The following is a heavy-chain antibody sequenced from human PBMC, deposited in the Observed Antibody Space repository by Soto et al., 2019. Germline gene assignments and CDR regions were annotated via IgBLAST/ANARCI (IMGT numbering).Heavy chain of an antibody. CDR2: IYSGGST. V-gene: IGHV3-66*01. CDR3: ARGGNKEFDS. D-gene: IGHD1-26*01. CDR1: VFTVSTNY. Sequence: EVQLMQSGGGLVQPGGSLRLSCAASVFTVSTNYMSWVRQAPGKGLEWVSVIYSGGSTSYADSVRGRFTIGRDNSKNTLYLQMNSLRAEDTAVYYCARGGNKEFDSWGQGTLVTVSS. J-gene: IGHJ4*02.